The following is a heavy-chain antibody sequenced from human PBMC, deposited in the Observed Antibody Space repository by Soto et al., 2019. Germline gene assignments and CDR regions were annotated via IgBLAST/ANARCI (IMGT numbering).Heavy chain of an antibody. Sequence: PWGSLRLSCAASGFTFSSYWMHWVRQAPGKGLVWVSRINSDGSSTSYADSVKGRFTISRDNAKNTLYLQMNSLRAEDTAVYYCARVRGYSGYDWFDYWGQGTLVTVSS. D-gene: IGHD5-12*01. V-gene: IGHV3-74*01. CDR2: INSDGSST. CDR1: GFTFSSYW. CDR3: ARVRGYSGYDWFDY. J-gene: IGHJ4*02.